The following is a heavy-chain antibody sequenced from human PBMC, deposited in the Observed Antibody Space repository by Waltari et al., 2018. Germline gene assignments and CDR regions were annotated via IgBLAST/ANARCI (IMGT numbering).Heavy chain of an antibody. CDR3: ARHYDGDADYFDY. CDR1: GFTFSDYY. V-gene: IGHV3-11*04. CDR2: ISNTGRTM. Sequence: QPQLVESGGGLVKPGGSLRLSCAASGFTFSDYYMNWIRQAPGKGLEWVSYISNTGRTMYLIDSVRGRFTISRDNAKNSVYLQMNSLRPEDTAVYYCARHYDGDADYFDYWGQGTLVTVSS. J-gene: IGHJ4*02. D-gene: IGHD2-21*02.